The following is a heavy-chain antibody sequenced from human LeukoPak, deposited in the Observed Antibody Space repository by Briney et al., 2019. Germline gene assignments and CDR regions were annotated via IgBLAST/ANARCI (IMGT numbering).Heavy chain of an antibody. CDR3: AKAAMAEYYFDY. CDR1: GFTFSSYA. J-gene: IGHJ4*02. CDR2: ISGSGGNT. D-gene: IGHD5-18*01. Sequence: GGSLRLSCAASGFTFSSYAMSWVRQAPGKGLEWVSAISGSGGNTYYADSVKGRFTISRDNSKSTLYLQMNSLRAEDTAVYYCAKAAMAEYYFDYWGQGTLVTVSS. V-gene: IGHV3-23*01.